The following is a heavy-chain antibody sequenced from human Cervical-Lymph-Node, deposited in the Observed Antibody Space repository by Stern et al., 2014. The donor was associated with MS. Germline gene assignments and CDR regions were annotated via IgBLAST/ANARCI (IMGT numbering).Heavy chain of an antibody. CDR2: IKSKTEGETT. CDR1: GFPFSHAR. J-gene: IGHJ4*02. Sequence: LLVESGGGLVKPGGSLTLSCAVSGFPFSHARVTWVRQAPGKGLAWVGRIKSKTEGETTDYAAPVKGRFTISRDDSKNTLYLQMNSLKSDDTAVYYCTTEEGFSGYSDYWGQGTLVTVSS. CDR3: TTEEGFSGYSDY. V-gene: IGHV3-15*01. D-gene: IGHD3-22*01.